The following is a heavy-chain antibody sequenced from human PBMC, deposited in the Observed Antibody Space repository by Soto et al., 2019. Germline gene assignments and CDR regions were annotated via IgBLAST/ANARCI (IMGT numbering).Heavy chain of an antibody. J-gene: IGHJ5*02. V-gene: IGHV3-21*01. CDR3: VRSGTARLLRHSWFDT. D-gene: IGHD2-21*01. CDR1: GFTFNTYD. Sequence: EVQLVESGGGLVKPGGSLRLSCAASGFTFNTYDMNWVLQAPGKGLEWVSSITTSSAYIYYADSLKGRITISRDNAKNSLFLQMNSLRAEDTAGYYCVRSGTARLLRHSWFDTWGQGTLVTVSS. CDR2: ITTSSAYI.